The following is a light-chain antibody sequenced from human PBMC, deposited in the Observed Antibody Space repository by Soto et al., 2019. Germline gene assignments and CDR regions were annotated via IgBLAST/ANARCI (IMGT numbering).Light chain of an antibody. CDR3: QTWGTGIHVV. CDR2: LDSDGSH. J-gene: IGLJ2*01. Sequence: QSVLTQSPSASASLGASVKLTCTLSSGHSSYAIAWHQQQPEKGPRYLMKLDSDGSHTKGDAIPDRFSGSSSRAERYLTISGLQSEDEADYYCQTWGTGIHVVFGGGTKLTVL. V-gene: IGLV4-69*01. CDR1: SGHSSYA.